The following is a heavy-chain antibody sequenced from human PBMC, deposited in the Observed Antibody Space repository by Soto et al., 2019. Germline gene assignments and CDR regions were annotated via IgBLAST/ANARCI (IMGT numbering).Heavy chain of an antibody. Sequence: GGSLSLSCAASGFTFSNYDMHWVRQVTGKGLEWVSGITTAGDTYYPGSVKGRFTISREKAKNSLYLQMNSLSAGGTAVYYCARELHGGSYGMDVWGQGPTVTVSS. CDR3: ARELHGGSYGMDV. CDR1: GFTFSNYD. J-gene: IGHJ6*02. CDR2: ITTAGDT. V-gene: IGHV3-13*01.